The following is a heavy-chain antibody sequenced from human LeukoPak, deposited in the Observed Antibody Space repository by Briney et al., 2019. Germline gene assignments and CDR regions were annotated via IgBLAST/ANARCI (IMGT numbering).Heavy chain of an antibody. CDR3: TTANRLTRDSSGYYPDS. CDR1: GYTLTEFS. J-gene: IGHJ4*02. D-gene: IGHD3-22*01. V-gene: IGHV1-24*01. Sequence: GASVKVSCEVSGYTLTEFSTHWVRQAPGKGLEWMGGFDPEDGEAVYAQKFQGRVTMTEDTSTDTAYMELSSLRSEDTAVYYCTTANRLTRDSSGYYPDSWGQGTLVTVSS. CDR2: FDPEDGEA.